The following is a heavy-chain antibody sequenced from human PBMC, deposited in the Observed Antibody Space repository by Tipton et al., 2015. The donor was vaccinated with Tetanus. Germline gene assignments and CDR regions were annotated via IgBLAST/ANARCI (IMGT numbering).Heavy chain of an antibody. V-gene: IGHV3-23*01. J-gene: IGHJ5*02. Sequence: SLRLSCAASGFSFSSYAMTWVRQAPGRGLEWVSAISGSGEGKFYADSVKGRFTISRDNSKNTVFLQMNSLRDEDTAVYYCAKDPASRGWFDPWGQGTLVSVSS. CDR1: GFSFSSYA. CDR3: AKDPASRGWFDP. CDR2: ISGSGEGK.